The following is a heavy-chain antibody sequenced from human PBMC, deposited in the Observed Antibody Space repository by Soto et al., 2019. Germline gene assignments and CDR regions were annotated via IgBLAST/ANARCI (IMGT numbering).Heavy chain of an antibody. CDR3: ARKVTTVTTSNWFDL. D-gene: IGHD1-1*01. CDR2: ISRSSSSI. Sequence: EVELVESGGGLVEPGGSLRLSCVVSGFTFSSYTMNWGRQAPGKGLEWVTSISRSSSSIYYADTVTGRVTVSRENAMKSLFLYMTSLTAEDTAVYYCARKVTTVTTSNWFDLWGEGTLVTVSS. V-gene: IGHV3-21*01. J-gene: IGHJ5*02. CDR1: GFTFSSYT.